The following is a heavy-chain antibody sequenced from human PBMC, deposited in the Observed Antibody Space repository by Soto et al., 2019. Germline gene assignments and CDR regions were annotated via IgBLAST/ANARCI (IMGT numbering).Heavy chain of an antibody. Sequence: SETLSLTCAVSGGSISSGGYPWSWIRQPPGKGLEWIGYIYHSGSTYYNPSLKSRVTISVDRSKNQFSLKLSSVTAADTAVYHCARDTSYYGMDVWGQGTTVNVSS. V-gene: IGHV4-30-2*01. CDR2: IYHSGST. D-gene: IGHD2-2*01. CDR3: ARDTSYYGMDV. J-gene: IGHJ6*02. CDR1: GGSISSGGYP.